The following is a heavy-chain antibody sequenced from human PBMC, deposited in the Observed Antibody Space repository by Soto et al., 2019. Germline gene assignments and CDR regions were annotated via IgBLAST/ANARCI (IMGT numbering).Heavy chain of an antibody. CDR1: GFTSSSYW. D-gene: IGHD3-22*01. J-gene: IGHJ3*02. CDR3: ARDTYYYDSSDHFSADAFDI. CDR2: ISNDGSST. V-gene: IGHV3-74*01. Sequence: EVQLVESGGGLVQPGVSLRLSCAASGFTSSSYWIHWVRQAPGKGLVWVSRISNDGSSTNYADSVKGRFTISRDNAKNTVYLQMNSLRAEDTAVYYCARDTYYYDSSDHFSADAFDIWGQGTTVTVSS.